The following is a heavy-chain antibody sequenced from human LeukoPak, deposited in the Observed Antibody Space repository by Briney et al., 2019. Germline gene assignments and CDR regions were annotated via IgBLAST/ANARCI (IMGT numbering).Heavy chain of an antibody. D-gene: IGHD6-19*01. CDR2: IYGDGGT. CDR3: ARVGVGTVAGNYFDD. Sequence: GGSVRLSCTASGFSVSNSYMTWVRQAPGKGPEWVSLIYGDGGTYYADSGKGRFTLSRHNYEDILYIQMNSLRAEDTAVYRCARVGVGTVAGNYFDDWGQETLVTVSS. V-gene: IGHV3-53*04. CDR1: GFSVSNSY. J-gene: IGHJ4*02.